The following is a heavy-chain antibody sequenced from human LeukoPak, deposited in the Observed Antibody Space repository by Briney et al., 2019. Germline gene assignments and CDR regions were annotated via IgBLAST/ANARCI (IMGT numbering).Heavy chain of an antibody. CDR1: GLTFDDYA. CDR2: LSHSGASR. CDR3: AKETNYDNADVDQ. Sequence: GGSLRLSCAVSGLTFDDYAMTWVRQAPGKGLEWVSTLSHSGASRYYADSVKGRFTISRDNSKNRLSLQMNSLRAEDTAIYYCAKETNYDNADVDQWGQGTLVTVSP. V-gene: IGHV3-23*01. J-gene: IGHJ4*02. D-gene: IGHD3-22*01.